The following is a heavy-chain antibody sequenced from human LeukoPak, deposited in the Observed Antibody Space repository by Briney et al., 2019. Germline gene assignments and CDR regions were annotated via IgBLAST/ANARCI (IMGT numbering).Heavy chain of an antibody. V-gene: IGHV3-23*01. CDR2: ISGSGGST. D-gene: IGHD2-15*01. CDR3: AKGGGELGWFDP. CDR1: GFTFSSYS. J-gene: IGHJ5*02. Sequence: GGSLRLSCAASGFTFSSYSMNWVRQAPGKGLEWVSAISGSGGSTYYADSVKGRFTISRDNSKNTLYLQMNSLRAEDTAVYYCAKGGGELGWFDPWGQGTLVTVSS.